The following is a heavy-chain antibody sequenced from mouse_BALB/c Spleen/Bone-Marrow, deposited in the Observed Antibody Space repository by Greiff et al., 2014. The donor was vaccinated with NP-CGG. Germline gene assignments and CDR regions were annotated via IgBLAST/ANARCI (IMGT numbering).Heavy chain of an antibody. J-gene: IGHJ3*01. CDR2: IGTYYGDA. CDR1: GYTFTDYA. CDR3: AREGPGFAF. V-gene: IGHV1S137*01. Sequence: QVQLKQSGAEPVRPGVSVKISCKGSGYTFTDYAMHWVKQSHAKSLEWIGVIGTYYGDATYNQKSKTKATMTVDKSSSTAYMELARLTSEDSALYCCAREGPGFAFWGQGTLVTVSA.